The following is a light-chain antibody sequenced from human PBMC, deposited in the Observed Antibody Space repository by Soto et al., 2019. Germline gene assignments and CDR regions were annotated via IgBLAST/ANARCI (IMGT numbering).Light chain of an antibody. CDR1: QSLFYSSDNKNY. V-gene: IGKV4-1*01. CDR2: WAS. CDR3: QQYYDTPLT. Sequence: DIVVTQSPDSLAASLGERATINCQSSQSLFYSSDNKNYLRWYQQKPEQPPKLLIYWASTRESGVPERFSGAGSGTDFTLTISSLQAEDVAVYYCQQYYDTPLTFGGGTKVEIK. J-gene: IGKJ4*01.